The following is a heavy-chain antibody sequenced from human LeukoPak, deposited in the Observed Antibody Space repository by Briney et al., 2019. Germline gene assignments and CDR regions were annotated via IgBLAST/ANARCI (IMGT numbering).Heavy chain of an antibody. V-gene: IGHV3-30-3*01. D-gene: IGHD3-22*01. Sequence: PGRSLRLSCAASGFTFSSYAMHWVRRAPSKGLEWVAVISYDGSNKYYADSVKARFTISRDNSKNTLYLQMNSLRAEDTAVYYCARDKNWGYDSSGYYVYWGQGTLVTVSS. CDR1: GFTFSSYA. CDR2: ISYDGSNK. J-gene: IGHJ4*02. CDR3: ARDKNWGYDSSGYYVY.